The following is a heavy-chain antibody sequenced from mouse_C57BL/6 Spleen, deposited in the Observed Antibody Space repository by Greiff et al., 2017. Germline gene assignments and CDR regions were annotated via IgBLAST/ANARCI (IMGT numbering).Heavy chain of an antibody. CDR2: IYPGDGDT. CDR3: AREDSKTSFAY. V-gene: IGHV1-80*01. Sequence: QVQLKESGAELVKPGASVKISCKASGYAFSSYWMNWVKQRPGKGLEWIGQIYPGDGDTNYNGKFKGKATLTADKSSSTAYMQLSSLTSEDSAVYFCAREDSKTSFAYWGQGTLVTVSA. CDR1: GYAFSSYW. D-gene: IGHD2-5*01. J-gene: IGHJ3*01.